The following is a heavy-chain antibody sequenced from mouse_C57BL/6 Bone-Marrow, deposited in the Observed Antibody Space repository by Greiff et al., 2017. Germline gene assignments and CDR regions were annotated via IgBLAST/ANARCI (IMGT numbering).Heavy chain of an antibody. CDR3: ARPDGNYPDGY. CDR2: INSDGGST. V-gene: IGHV5-2*01. Sequence: EVKLMESGGGLVQPGESLKLSCESNEYEFPSHDMSWVRKTPEKRLELVAAINSDGGSTYYPDTMERRFIISRDNTKKTLYLQLSSLRSEDTALYYCARPDGNYPDGYWGQGTTLTVSS. CDR1: EYEFPSHD. D-gene: IGHD2-1*01. J-gene: IGHJ2*01.